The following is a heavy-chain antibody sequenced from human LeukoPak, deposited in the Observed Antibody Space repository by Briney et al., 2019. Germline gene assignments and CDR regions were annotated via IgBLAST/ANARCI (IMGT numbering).Heavy chain of an antibody. CDR3: ARRDFWSGYPDY. D-gene: IGHD3-3*01. Sequence: PSETLSLTCTVSGSSISSSSYYWGWIRQPPGKGLEWIGSIYYSGSTYYNPSLKSRVTISVDTSKNQFSLKLSSVTAADTAVYYCARRDFWSGYPDYWGQGTLVTVSS. V-gene: IGHV4-39*01. CDR1: GSSISSSSYY. CDR2: IYYSGST. J-gene: IGHJ4*02.